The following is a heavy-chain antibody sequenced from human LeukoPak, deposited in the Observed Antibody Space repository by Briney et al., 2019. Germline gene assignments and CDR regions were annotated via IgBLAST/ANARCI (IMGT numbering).Heavy chain of an antibody. D-gene: IGHD1-14*01. V-gene: IGHV3-21*01. CDR2: ISSSSSYI. CDR3: ASVNWNHDVGVDY. CDR1: GFTFSSYS. Sequence: PGGSLRLSCAASGFTFSSYSMNWVRQAPGKGLEWVSSISSSSSYIYYADSVKGRFTISRDNAKNSLYLQMNSLRAEDTAVYYCASVNWNHDVGVDYWGQGTLVTVSS. J-gene: IGHJ4*02.